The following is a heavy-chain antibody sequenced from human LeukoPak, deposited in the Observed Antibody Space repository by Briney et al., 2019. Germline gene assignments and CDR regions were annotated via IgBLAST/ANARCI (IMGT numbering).Heavy chain of an antibody. CDR3: ARSPSLWSGYYLHYYYYMDV. CDR2: ISSSGSTI. V-gene: IGHV3-48*03. CDR1: GFTFSSYE. Sequence: PGGSLRLSCAASGFTFSSYEMNWVRQAPGKGLEWVSYISSSGSTIYYADSVKGRFTISRDNAKNSLYLQMNSLRAEDTAVYYCARSPSLWSGYYLHYYYYMDVWGKETTVTVSS. D-gene: IGHD3-3*01. J-gene: IGHJ6*03.